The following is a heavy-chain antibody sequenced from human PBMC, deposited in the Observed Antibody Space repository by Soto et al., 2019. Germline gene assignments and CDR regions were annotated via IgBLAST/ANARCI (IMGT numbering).Heavy chain of an antibody. CDR1: GFTFSSYA. V-gene: IGHV3-23*01. CDR2: ISGSGGST. Sequence: HPGGSLRLSCAAPGFTFSSYAMSWVRQAPGKGLEWVSAISGSGGSTYYADSVKGRFTISRDNSKNTLYLQMNSLRAEDTAVYYCAKDRGGDGPLNLGNYWGQGTLVTVSS. CDR3: AKDRGGDGPLNLGNY. J-gene: IGHJ4*02. D-gene: IGHD3-10*01.